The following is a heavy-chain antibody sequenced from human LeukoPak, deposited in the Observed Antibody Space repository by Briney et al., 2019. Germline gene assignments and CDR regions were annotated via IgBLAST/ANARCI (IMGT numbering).Heavy chain of an antibody. CDR3: ARGVGKWKLLPLDL. V-gene: IGHV3-74*01. Sequence: GGSLRLSCAASGFTFSSYWMHWVRQAPGKGLVWVSRIKSDGSTNYADSVQGRFTISRDNSKNTVFLQMSSLRRDDTAVYYCARGVGKWKLLPLDLWGRGALVTVSS. J-gene: IGHJ5*02. D-gene: IGHD1-26*01. CDR1: GFTFSSYW. CDR2: IKSDGST.